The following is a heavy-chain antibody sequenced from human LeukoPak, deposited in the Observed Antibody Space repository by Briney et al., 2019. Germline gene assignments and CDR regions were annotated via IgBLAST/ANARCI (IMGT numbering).Heavy chain of an antibody. D-gene: IGHD1-1*01. CDR3: ARAEAFTASTMEKDY. V-gene: IGHV1-18*01. Sequence: GASVKVSCKASGYTFTNYGLSWVRQAPGQGLEWMGWISAYNGNTNYAQKLQGRVTMTTDTSTSTAYMELRSLRSDDTAVYYCARAEAFTASTMEKDYWGQGTLVTVSS. CDR1: GYTFTNYG. CDR2: ISAYNGNT. J-gene: IGHJ4*02.